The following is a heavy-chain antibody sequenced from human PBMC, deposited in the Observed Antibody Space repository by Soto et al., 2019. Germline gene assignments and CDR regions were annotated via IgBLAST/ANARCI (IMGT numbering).Heavy chain of an antibody. Sequence: EVQLVESGGGLVKPGGSLRLSCAASGFTFSSYSMNWVRQAPGKGLEWVSSISGSSSYIYYADSVKGRFTISRDNAKNSLYLQMNSLRAEDTAVYYCASDRVVVVVAATHTNWFDPWGQGTLVTVSS. CDR2: ISGSSSYI. J-gene: IGHJ5*02. CDR3: ASDRVVVVVAATHTNWFDP. V-gene: IGHV3-21*01. CDR1: GFTFSSYS. D-gene: IGHD2-15*01.